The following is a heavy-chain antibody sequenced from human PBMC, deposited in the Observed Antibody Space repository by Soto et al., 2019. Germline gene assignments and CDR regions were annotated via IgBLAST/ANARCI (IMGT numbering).Heavy chain of an antibody. CDR3: ARALGCSGGSCYSVWFDP. V-gene: IGHV4-30-4*01. J-gene: IGHJ5*02. CDR1: GGSISSGDYY. CDR2: IYYSGST. Sequence: SETLSLTCTVSGGSISSGDYYWSWIRQPPGKGLEWIGYIYYSGSTYYNPSLKSRVTISVDTSKNQFSLKLSSVTAADTAVYSCARALGCSGGSCYSVWFDPWGQGTLVTVSS. D-gene: IGHD2-15*01.